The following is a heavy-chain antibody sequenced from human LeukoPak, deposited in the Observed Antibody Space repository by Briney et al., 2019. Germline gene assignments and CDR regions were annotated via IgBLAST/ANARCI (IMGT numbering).Heavy chain of an antibody. J-gene: IGHJ4*02. V-gene: IGHV3-23*01. Sequence: GGSLRLSCAASGFTFSSYAMSWVRQAPGKGLEWVSSFSGSGGSKYYADSVKGRFTISRDNSKNTVYLQMNSLRAEDTAVYYCAKGTGYYMRDSFDYWGQGTLVTVSS. CDR3: AKGTGYYMRDSFDY. CDR2: FSGSGGSK. CDR1: GFTFSSYA. D-gene: IGHD3/OR15-3a*01.